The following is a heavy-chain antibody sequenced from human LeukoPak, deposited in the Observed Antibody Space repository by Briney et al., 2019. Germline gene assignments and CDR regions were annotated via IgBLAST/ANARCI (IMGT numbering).Heavy chain of an antibody. CDR3: LVAAAALGSQH. CDR1: GGSFTGLY. J-gene: IGHJ1*01. V-gene: IGHV4-34*01. CDR2: INHSGST. Sequence: SETLSLTCAVNGGSFTGLYWNWIRQPPGKGLEWIGAINHSGSTSYNPSLKSRATISVDTSRNQFSLKLSSMTAADTAVYYCLVAAAALGSQHWGQGTLVTVSS. D-gene: IGHD6-13*01.